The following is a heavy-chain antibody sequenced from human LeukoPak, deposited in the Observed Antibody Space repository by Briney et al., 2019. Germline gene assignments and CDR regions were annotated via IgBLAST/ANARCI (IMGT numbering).Heavy chain of an antibody. V-gene: IGHV3-7*02. CDR3: ARTAGYSSIVFDI. D-gene: IGHD2-2*01. J-gene: IGHJ3*02. CDR2: IKQDGSEK. CDR1: GFTFSNYW. Sequence: GGFLRLSCAASGFTFSNYWMSWVRQAPGKGLEWVANIKQDGSEKYYVDSVKGRFTISRDNAKNSLYLQMNSLRAEDTAVYNCARTAGYSSIVFDIWGQGTMVTVSS.